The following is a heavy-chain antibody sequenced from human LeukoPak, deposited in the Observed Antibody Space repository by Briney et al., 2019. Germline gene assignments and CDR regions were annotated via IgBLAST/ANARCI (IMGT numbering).Heavy chain of an antibody. D-gene: IGHD5-18*01. CDR2: IRSKAYCGTT. Sequence: GGSLRLSCTASGFIFCDYAMSWVRQAPGKGLECVGFIRSKAYCGTTEYAASVKGSFTISRDDSKRIAYLQMNSLNTEDTAVYYCTEGIQLWQWGQGTLVTVSS. CDR3: TEGIQLWQ. V-gene: IGHV3-49*04. J-gene: IGHJ4*02. CDR1: GFIFCDYA.